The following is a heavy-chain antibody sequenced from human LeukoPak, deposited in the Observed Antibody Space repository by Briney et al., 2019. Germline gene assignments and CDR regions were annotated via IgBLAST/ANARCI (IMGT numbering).Heavy chain of an antibody. V-gene: IGHV4-61*01. CDR2: IYYTGST. D-gene: IGHD6-6*01. Sequence: PSETLSLTCTVSGGSVSSGSYYWSWIRQPPGKGLEWIGYIYYTGSTNYNPSLKSRVTISVDTSKNQFSLKLSSVTAADTAVYYCARVRSPPHFDYWGQGTLVTVSS. CDR3: ARVRSPPHFDY. CDR1: GGSVSSGSYY. J-gene: IGHJ4*02.